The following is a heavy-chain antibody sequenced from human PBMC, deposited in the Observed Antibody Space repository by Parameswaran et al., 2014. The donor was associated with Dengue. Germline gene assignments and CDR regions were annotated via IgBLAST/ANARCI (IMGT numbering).Heavy chain of an antibody. D-gene: IGHD1-14*01. CDR2: IDTNGISK. V-gene: IGHV3-21*04. CDR1: RFIFSTYN. Sequence: GESLKISCAASRFIFSTYNINWVRQAPGKGLEWVSSIDTNGISKFYADSVRGRFTISRDSATNSLYLQMNSLRAEDTAVYFCAHLCDRTDSDGFDIWGQGTMVTVSS. CDR3: AHLCDRTDSDGFDI. J-gene: IGHJ3*02.